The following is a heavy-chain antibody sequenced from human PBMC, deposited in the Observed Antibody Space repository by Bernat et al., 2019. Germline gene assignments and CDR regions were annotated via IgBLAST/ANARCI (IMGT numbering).Heavy chain of an antibody. CDR2: INHSGST. V-gene: IGHV4-34*01. J-gene: IGHJ6*03. CDR3: ARGGGYCSGGSCDSGRSLSGYYYMDV. CDR1: GGSFSGYY. D-gene: IGHD2-15*01. Sequence: QVQLQQWGAGLLRPSEALSLTCAVSGGSFSGYYWSWIRQPPGKGLEWIGEINHSGSTNYNPSLKSRVTISVDTSKNQFSLKLSSVTAADTAVYYCARGGGYCSGGSCDSGRSLSGYYYMDVWGKGTTVTVSS.